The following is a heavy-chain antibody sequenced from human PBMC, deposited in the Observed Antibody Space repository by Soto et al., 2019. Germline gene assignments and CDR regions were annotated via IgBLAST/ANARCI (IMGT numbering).Heavy chain of an antibody. CDR1: GYTFTGYY. CDR3: AREGTTYSASQTGWFDP. D-gene: IGHD1-26*01. V-gene: IGHV1-2*02. Sequence: ASVKVSCKASGYTFTGYYMHWVRQAPGRGLEWMGWINPNSGGTNYAQKFQGRVTMTRDTSISXXYMXLSRLRSDDTAVYYCAREGTTYSASQTGWFDPWGQGTLVTVSS. CDR2: INPNSGGT. J-gene: IGHJ5*02.